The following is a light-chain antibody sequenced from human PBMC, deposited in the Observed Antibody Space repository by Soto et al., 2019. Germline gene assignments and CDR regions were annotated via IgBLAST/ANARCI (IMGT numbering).Light chain of an antibody. J-gene: IGKJ1*01. CDR2: GAS. V-gene: IGKV3-20*01. Sequence: DIVLTQSPGTLSLSTGERATLSCTASQSVSSSYLAWYQQEPGQAPRLLVYGASSRATGIPDRFSGSGSGTDFTLTISRLEPEDCAVYYCQQYGSSPPTWTFGQGTKVDIK. CDR1: QSVSSSY. CDR3: QQYGSSPPTWT.